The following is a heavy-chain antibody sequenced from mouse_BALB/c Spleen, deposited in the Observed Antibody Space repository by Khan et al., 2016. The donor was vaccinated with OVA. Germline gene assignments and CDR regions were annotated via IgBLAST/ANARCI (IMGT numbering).Heavy chain of an antibody. J-gene: IGHJ2*01. D-gene: IGHD3-2*02. Sequence: QVHVKQSGAELVRPGASVNLSCKTSGYIFTSYWIHWVKQRSGQGLEWIARIYPGTNNTYYNEKLKDKATLTAYKSSSNFYIQLSSLESEDSAVYFCAREEALYYFDYWGQGTTLTVSS. V-gene: IGHV1-76*01. CDR1: GYIFTSYW. CDR3: AREEALYYFDY. CDR2: IYPGTNNT.